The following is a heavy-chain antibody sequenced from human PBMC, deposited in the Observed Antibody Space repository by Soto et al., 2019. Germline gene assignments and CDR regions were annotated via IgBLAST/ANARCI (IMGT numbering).Heavy chain of an antibody. CDR3: TNNSAYALDY. CDR1: RYSINNNNW. D-gene: IGHD5-12*01. CDR2: LHHGGST. J-gene: IGHJ4*02. Sequence: SETLSLTCDVSRYSINNNNWWSWVRQPPGGGLEWIGELHHGGSTNYNPSLESRATFSVDISKNQFFLKLSSVTAADTAVYYCTNNSAYALDYWGQGTLVTVSS. V-gene: IGHV4-4*02.